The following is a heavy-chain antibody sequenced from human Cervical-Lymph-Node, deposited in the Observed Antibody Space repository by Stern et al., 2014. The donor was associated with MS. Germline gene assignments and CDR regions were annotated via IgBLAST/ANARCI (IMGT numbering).Heavy chain of an antibody. Sequence: VQLVQSGGAVVKPGGSLRLSCAASGFTFSDYYMSWIRQAPGKGLEWVAYISSSDSTVSYADSVKGRFTISRDNTHNSLYLQMNSLSAEDTAVYYCARDPLRLRFFDYWGQGTLVTVSS. CDR2: ISSSDSTV. CDR1: GFTFSDYY. J-gene: IGHJ4*02. D-gene: IGHD3-3*01. V-gene: IGHV3-11*01. CDR3: ARDPLRLRFFDY.